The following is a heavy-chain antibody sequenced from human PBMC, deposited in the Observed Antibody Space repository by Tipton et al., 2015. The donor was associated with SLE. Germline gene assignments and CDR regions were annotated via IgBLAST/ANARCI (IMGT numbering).Heavy chain of an antibody. CDR2: IHPNSGGT. CDR1: GYTFTGYY. V-gene: IGHV1-2*02. CDR3: ARDLIVARPGSVGY. Sequence: QVQLVQSGAGVKKPGASVKVSCKASGYTFTGYYMHSVRQAPGQGLEWKGWIHPNSGGTNYAQKFQGRVTMTRDTSISTAYMELSRLGSDDTAVYYCARDLIVARPGSVGYWGQGTLVTVSS. J-gene: IGHJ4*02. D-gene: IGHD6-6*01.